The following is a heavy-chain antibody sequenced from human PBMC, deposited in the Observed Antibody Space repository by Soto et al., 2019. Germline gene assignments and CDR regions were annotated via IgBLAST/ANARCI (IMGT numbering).Heavy chain of an antibody. CDR3: ARTDGYEIEY. V-gene: IGHV5-51*01. Sequence: GESPKISCQGSGYSFVNYWNALVRPMPGKGLEWMGSIYPGDSDTTNSPSFQGQVTMSVDKSITTVYLQWRSLNALDTAMYYCARTDGYEIEYWGQGTLVTVSS. J-gene: IGHJ4*02. CDR1: GYSFVNYW. D-gene: IGHD3-22*01. CDR2: IYPGDSDT.